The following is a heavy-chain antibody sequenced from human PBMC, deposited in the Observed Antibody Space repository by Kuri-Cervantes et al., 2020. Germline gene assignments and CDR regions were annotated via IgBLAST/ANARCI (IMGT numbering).Heavy chain of an antibody. CDR2: ISGSGGST. CDR1: GFTFSSYA. J-gene: IGHJ3*02. Sequence: GGSLRLSCAASGFTFSSYAMSWVRQAPGKGLEWVSAISGSGGSTYYADSVKGRSTISRDNSKNTLYLQMNSLRAEDTAVYYCAKGRKTRAPNYYDSSGLYAFDIWGQGTMVTVSS. V-gene: IGHV3-23*01. D-gene: IGHD3-22*01. CDR3: AKGRKTRAPNYYDSSGLYAFDI.